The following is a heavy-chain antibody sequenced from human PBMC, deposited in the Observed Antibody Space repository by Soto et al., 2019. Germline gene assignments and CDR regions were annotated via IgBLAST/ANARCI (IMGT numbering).Heavy chain of an antibody. CDR3: ASGYYDFWSGYYDYYMDV. J-gene: IGHJ6*03. Sequence: GGSLRLSCAASGFTFSSYAMSWVRQAPGKGLEWVSAISGSGGSTYYADSVKGRFTISRDNSKNTLYLQMNSLRAEDTAVYYCASGYYDFWSGYYDYYMDVWGKGTTVTVSS. V-gene: IGHV3-23*01. CDR1: GFTFSSYA. CDR2: ISGSGGST. D-gene: IGHD3-3*01.